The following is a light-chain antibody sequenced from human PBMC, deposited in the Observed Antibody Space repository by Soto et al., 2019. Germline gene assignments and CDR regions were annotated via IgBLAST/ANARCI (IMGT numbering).Light chain of an antibody. Sequence: DIQMTQSPSSMSASVGDRVSITCQATQDINNCLNWYQQKPGQAPKLLIYDASNLETGVPARFSGSGSGTDFSVTITSLQPEDIATYYCQQYENLPWTFGQGTKVDI. CDR3: QQYENLPWT. CDR2: DAS. J-gene: IGKJ1*01. V-gene: IGKV1-33*01. CDR1: QDINNC.